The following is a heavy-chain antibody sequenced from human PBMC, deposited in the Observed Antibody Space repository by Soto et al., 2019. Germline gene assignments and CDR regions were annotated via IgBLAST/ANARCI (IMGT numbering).Heavy chain of an antibody. V-gene: IGHV1-46*01. Sequence: ASVKVSCKASGYTFTSDYMHWVRQAPGQGLEWMGIINPSGGSTSYAQKFQGRVTMTRDTSTSTVYMELSSLRSEDTAVYYCARADYDPRSYYDFWSGYYSLYYYGMDVWGQGTTVTVSS. J-gene: IGHJ6*02. CDR3: ARADYDPRSYYDFWSGYYSLYYYGMDV. CDR1: GYTFTSDY. CDR2: INPSGGST. D-gene: IGHD3-3*01.